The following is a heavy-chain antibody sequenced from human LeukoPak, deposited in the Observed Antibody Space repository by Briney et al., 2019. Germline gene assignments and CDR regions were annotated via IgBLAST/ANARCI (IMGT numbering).Heavy chain of an antibody. CDR1: GGSFSGYY. J-gene: IGHJ6*02. CDR3: ARVRFVPAAIIRYYGMDV. CDR2: INHSGST. V-gene: IGHV4-34*01. D-gene: IGHD2-2*01. Sequence: PSETLSLTCAVYGGSFSGYYWSWIRQPPGKGVEWIGEINHSGSTNYNPSLKSRVTISVDTSKNQFSLKLSSVTAADTAVYYCARVRFVPAAIIRYYGMDVWGQGTTVTVSS.